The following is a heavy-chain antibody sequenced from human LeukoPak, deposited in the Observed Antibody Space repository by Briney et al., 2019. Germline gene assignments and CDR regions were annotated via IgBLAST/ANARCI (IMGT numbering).Heavy chain of an antibody. CDR2: IYYSGST. CDR1: GGSISSHY. D-gene: IGHD1-14*01. CDR3: ARSNRTAPYYYYYMDV. J-gene: IGHJ6*03. V-gene: IGHV4-59*11. Sequence: SETLSLTCTVSGGSISSHYWSWIRQPPGKGLEWIGYIYYSGSTSYNPSLQSRVTISVDTSKNQFSLKLSSVTAADTAVYYCARSNRTAPYYYYYMDVWGKGTTVTVSS.